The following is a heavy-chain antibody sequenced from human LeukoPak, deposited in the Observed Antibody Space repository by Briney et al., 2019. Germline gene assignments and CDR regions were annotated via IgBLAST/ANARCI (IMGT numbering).Heavy chain of an antibody. CDR1: YSTIHYYA. CDR2: TRGDGITT. Sequence: GAFLRSSCAASYSTIHYYAIHWGHQAPGNRLELVSLTRGDGITTYFADSVKGRFTIPRDNSKSSLFLQMNSLRTEDTALYYCARDHVYGGADYWGQGTLVSVSS. V-gene: IGHV3-43*02. CDR3: ARDHVYGGADY. J-gene: IGHJ4*02. D-gene: IGHD5/OR15-5a*01.